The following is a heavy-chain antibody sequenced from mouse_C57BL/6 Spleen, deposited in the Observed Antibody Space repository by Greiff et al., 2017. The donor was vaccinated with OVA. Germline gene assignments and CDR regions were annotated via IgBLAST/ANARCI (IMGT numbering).Heavy chain of an antibody. J-gene: IGHJ1*03. CDR2: ISNLAYSI. D-gene: IGHD4-1*01. Sequence: EVHLVESGGGLVQPGGSLTLSCAASGFTFSDYGMAWVRQAPRKGPEWVAFISNLAYSIYYAVTVTGRFTISRENAKNTLYLEMSSLRSEDTAMYYCARRNWDGYWYFDVWGTGTTVTVSS. V-gene: IGHV5-15*01. CDR1: GFTFSDYG. CDR3: ARRNWDGYWYFDV.